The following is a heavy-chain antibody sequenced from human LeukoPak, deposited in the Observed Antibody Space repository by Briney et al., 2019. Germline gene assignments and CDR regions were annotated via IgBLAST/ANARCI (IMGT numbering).Heavy chain of an antibody. J-gene: IGHJ4*02. CDR1: GYTFTSYG. Sequence: GASVKVSCKASGYTFTSYGITWVRQAPGQGPEWMGWISAYNGNTNYAQKVQGRVTMTTDTSTSTAYMELRSLRSDDTAVYYCARVITFGGVIVVSFDYWGQGTLVTVSS. D-gene: IGHD3-16*02. CDR3: ARVITFGGVIVVSFDY. V-gene: IGHV1-18*04. CDR2: ISAYNGNT.